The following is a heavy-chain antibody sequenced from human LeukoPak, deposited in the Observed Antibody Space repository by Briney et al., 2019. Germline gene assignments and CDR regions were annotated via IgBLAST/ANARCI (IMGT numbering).Heavy chain of an antibody. V-gene: IGHV3-15*01. J-gene: IGHJ4*02. CDR1: GFTFSNAW. Sequence: GGSLRLSCAVSGFTFSNAWMSWVRQAPGKGLEWVGRIKSKTDGGTTDYAAPVKGRFTISRDDSKNTLYLQMNSLKTEDTAVYYCTTEDIVLVPAASFSGDSHFDYWGQGTLVTVSS. CDR3: TTEDIVLVPAASFSGDSHFDY. D-gene: IGHD2-2*01. CDR2: IKSKTDGGTT.